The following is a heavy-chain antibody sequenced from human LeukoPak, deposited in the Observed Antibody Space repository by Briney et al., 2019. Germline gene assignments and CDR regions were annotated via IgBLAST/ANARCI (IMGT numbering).Heavy chain of an antibody. CDR1: GFTFSSHA. CDR3: ARDRSSTLFDH. CDR2: ISYDGTDK. J-gene: IGHJ4*02. V-gene: IGHV3-30*04. Sequence: GGSLRLSCAASGFTFSSHAIHWVRQAPGKGLEWVAVISYDGTDKYYADSVKGRFTISRDNSKNTLYLQMSSLRSDDTALYYCARDRSSTLFDHWGQGTLVTVSS. D-gene: IGHD2/OR15-2a*01.